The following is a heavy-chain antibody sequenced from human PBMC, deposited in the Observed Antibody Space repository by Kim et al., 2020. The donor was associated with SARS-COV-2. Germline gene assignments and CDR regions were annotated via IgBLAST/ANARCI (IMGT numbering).Heavy chain of an antibody. Sequence: TPSLKSRVTISGDTSKNQFSLKLSSVTAADTAVYYCARAGDGYSSAWFGYWGQGILVTVSS. CDR3: ARAGDGYSSAWFGY. V-gene: IGHV4-34*01. D-gene: IGHD6-19*01. J-gene: IGHJ4*02.